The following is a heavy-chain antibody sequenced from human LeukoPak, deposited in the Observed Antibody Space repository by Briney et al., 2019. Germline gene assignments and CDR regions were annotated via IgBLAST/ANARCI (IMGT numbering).Heavy chain of an antibody. Sequence: GESLKISCKGSGYSFTSYWIGWVRQVPGKGLEWMGIIYPGDSDTRYSPSFQGQVTISADKSISTAYLQWSSLKASDTAMYYCARQEGEAAAGNNLDYWGQGTLVTVSS. V-gene: IGHV5-51*01. CDR1: GYSFTSYW. D-gene: IGHD6-13*01. CDR3: ARQEGEAAAGNNLDY. J-gene: IGHJ4*02. CDR2: IYPGDSDT.